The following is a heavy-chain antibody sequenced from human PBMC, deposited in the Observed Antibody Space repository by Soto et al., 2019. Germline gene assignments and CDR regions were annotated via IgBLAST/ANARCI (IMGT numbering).Heavy chain of an antibody. Sequence: SHTLSLTCAISGYSVSSNSAAWNLIRQSPSRGLEWLGRTYYRSKWYNDYAVSVKSRITINPDTSKNQFSLQLNSVTPEDTAVYYCARGGYCSSTSCYWGSGMDVWGQGTTVTVSS. CDR3: ARGGYCSSTSCYWGSGMDV. CDR1: GYSVSSNSAA. CDR2: TYYRSKWYN. V-gene: IGHV6-1*01. D-gene: IGHD2-2*01. J-gene: IGHJ6*02.